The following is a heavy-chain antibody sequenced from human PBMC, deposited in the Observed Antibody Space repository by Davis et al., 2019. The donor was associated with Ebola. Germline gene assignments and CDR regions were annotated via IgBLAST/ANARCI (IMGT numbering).Heavy chain of an antibody. J-gene: IGHJ5*02. CDR1: GFTFSSYG. D-gene: IGHD5-18*01. CDR3: AKMGTMVTSWFDP. V-gene: IGHV3-30*18. Sequence: GGSLRLSCAASGFTFSSYGMHWVRQAPGKGLEWVAVISYDGSNKYYADSVKGRFTISRDNSKNTLYLQMNSLRAEDTAVYYCAKMGTMVTSWFDPWGQGTLVTVSS. CDR2: ISYDGSNK.